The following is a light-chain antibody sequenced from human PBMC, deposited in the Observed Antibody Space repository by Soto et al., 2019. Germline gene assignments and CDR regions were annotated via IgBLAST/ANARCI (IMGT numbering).Light chain of an antibody. Sequence: EIVMTPSPATLSVSPVERATLSCRASQSVSSNLAWYQQKPGQAPRLLIYGASTRATGIPARFSGSGSGTDFTLTISRLEPEDFAVYYCQQYGSSPPITFGQGTRLEIK. CDR3: QQYGSSPPIT. CDR2: GAS. J-gene: IGKJ5*01. CDR1: QSVSSN. V-gene: IGKV3-15*01.